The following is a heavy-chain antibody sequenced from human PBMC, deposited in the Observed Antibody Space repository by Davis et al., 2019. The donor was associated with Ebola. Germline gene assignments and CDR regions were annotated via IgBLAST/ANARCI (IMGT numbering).Heavy chain of an antibody. D-gene: IGHD3-16*02. V-gene: IGHV3-7*03. CDR1: GFTFSSYW. CDR3: ARDRVITFGGVIAHLHDAFDI. Sequence: PGGSLRLSCAASGFTFSSYWMSWVRQAPGKGLEWVANIKQDGSEKYYVDSVKGRFTISRDNAKNSLYLQMNSLRAEDTAVYYCARDRVITFGGVIAHLHDAFDIWGQGTMVTVSS. CDR2: IKQDGSEK. J-gene: IGHJ3*02.